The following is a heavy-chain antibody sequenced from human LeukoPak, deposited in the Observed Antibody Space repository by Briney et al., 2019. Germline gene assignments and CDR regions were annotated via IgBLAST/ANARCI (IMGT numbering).Heavy chain of an antibody. Sequence: SVKVSCKASGGTFCSYAISWVRQAPGQGLEWMGGIIPIFGTANYAQKFQGRVTITTDESTSTAYMELSSLRSEDTAVYYCASLAYSPFKTPGDLWGQRTLVTVSS. CDR1: GGTFCSYA. CDR3: ASLAYSPFKTPGDL. V-gene: IGHV1-69*05. CDR2: IIPIFGTA. D-gene: IGHD2-15*01. J-gene: IGHJ5*02.